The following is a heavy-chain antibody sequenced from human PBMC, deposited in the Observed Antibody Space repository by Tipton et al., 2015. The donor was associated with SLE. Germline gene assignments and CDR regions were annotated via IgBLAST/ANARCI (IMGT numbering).Heavy chain of an antibody. V-gene: IGHV4-61*01. J-gene: IGHJ3*02. CDR3: ARDQMGLGI. CDR1: GYSISSGYY. CDR2: IYYFGST. Sequence: TLSLTCAVSGYSISSGYYWSWIRQPPGKGLEWIGYIYYFGSTNYNPSLKSRVTISVDTSKNQFSLRLSSVTPADTAVYYCARDQMGLGIWGQGTMVTVSS. D-gene: IGHD5-24*01.